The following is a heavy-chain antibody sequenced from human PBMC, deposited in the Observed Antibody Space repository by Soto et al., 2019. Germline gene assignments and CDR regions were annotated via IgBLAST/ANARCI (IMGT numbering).Heavy chain of an antibody. CDR1: GFTFSTYA. CDR3: AKSPKYNSGWWESFDY. CDR2: ISGTGGTT. J-gene: IGHJ4*02. Sequence: GGSLRLSCAASGFTFSTYAMNWVRQAPGKGLEWVSAISGTGGTTYYADSVKGRITISRDNSKNTMYLQMNSLRAEDTAVYYCAKSPKYNSGWWESFDYWGQGTLVTVSS. D-gene: IGHD6-19*01. V-gene: IGHV3-23*01.